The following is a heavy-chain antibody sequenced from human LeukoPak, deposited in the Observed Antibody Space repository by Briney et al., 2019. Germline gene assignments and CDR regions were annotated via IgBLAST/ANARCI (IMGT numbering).Heavy chain of an antibody. CDR3: ANSYSSSWYEITPFDY. CDR1: GFTFSSYG. CDR2: ISYDGSNK. Sequence: PGGSLRLSCAASGFTFSSYGMHWVRQAPGKGLEWGAVISYDGSNKYYADSVKGRFTISRDNSKNTLYLQMNSLRAEDTAVYYCANSYSSSWYEITPFDYWGQGTLVTVSS. J-gene: IGHJ4*02. D-gene: IGHD6-13*01. V-gene: IGHV3-30*18.